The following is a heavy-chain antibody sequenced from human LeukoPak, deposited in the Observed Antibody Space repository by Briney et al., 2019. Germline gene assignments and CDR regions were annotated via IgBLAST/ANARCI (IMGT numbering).Heavy chain of an antibody. CDR1: GTTVSTNY. Sequence: GGSLRLSCAASGTTVSTNYMSWVRQAPGKGLEWVSVIYSGGSTAYADSVKGRFTISRHNSRNILYLQMDSLRPEDAGVYYCARDRGYGDFYFEYWGLGALVTVSS. CDR3: ARDRGYGDFYFEY. V-gene: IGHV3-53*04. J-gene: IGHJ4*02. CDR2: IYSGGST. D-gene: IGHD4-17*01.